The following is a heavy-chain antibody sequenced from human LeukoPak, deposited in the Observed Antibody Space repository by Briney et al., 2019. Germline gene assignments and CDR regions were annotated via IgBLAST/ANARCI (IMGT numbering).Heavy chain of an antibody. CDR2: IFSGGST. Sequence: GGSLRLSCVVSGFTVSTNFMSWVRQAPGERLEWVSVIFSGGSTYYADSVKGRFTISRDNSKNTLYLQMNSLRAEDTAVYYCARTRVDTTTFDYFDYWGQGTLVTVSS. CDR1: GFTVSTNF. V-gene: IGHV3-53*01. CDR3: ARTRVDTTTFDYFDY. J-gene: IGHJ4*02. D-gene: IGHD4-11*01.